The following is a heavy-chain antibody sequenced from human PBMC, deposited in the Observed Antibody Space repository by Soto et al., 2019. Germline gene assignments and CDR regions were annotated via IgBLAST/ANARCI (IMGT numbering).Heavy chain of an antibody. CDR2: IYYSGST. CDR1: GGSISSYY. D-gene: IGHD2-15*01. V-gene: IGHV4-59*12. Sequence: PSLTLSLTCTVAGGSISSYYWNWIRKPPGKGLEWIGNIYYSGSTNYSPSLKSRVTISVDTSKNQFSLKLSSVTAADTAVYYCARGLFVVVVAARFDPWGQGTLVTVSS. J-gene: IGHJ5*02. CDR3: ARGLFVVVVAARFDP.